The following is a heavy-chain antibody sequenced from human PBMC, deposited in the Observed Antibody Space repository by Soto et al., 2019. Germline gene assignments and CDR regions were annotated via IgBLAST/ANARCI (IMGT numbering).Heavy chain of an antibody. CDR1: GGSISSSSYY. D-gene: IGHD3-3*01. V-gene: IGHV4-39*01. J-gene: IGHJ5*02. Sequence: SETLSLTCTVSGGSISSSSYYWGWIRQPPGKGLEWIGSIYYSGSTYYNPSLKSRVTISVDTSKNQLSLKLSSVTAADTAVYYCARHEVLRFLEWIRPQPYNWFDPWGQGTLVTVSS. CDR2: IYYSGST. CDR3: ARHEVLRFLEWIRPQPYNWFDP.